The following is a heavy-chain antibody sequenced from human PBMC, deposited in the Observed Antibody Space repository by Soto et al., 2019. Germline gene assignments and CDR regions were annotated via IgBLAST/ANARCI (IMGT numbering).Heavy chain of an antibody. J-gene: IGHJ4*02. CDR1: GFTFSSYA. CDR3: ALSRDPVHPTLFDY. Sequence: EVQLLESGGGLVQPGGSLRLSCAASGFTFSSYAMSWVRQAPGKGLEWVSAISGSGGSTYYADSVKGRFTIARDTSKNTLYLQMNSLRAEDTAVYYCALSRDPVHPTLFDYWGQGTLVTVSS. V-gene: IGHV3-23*01. D-gene: IGHD3-16*01. CDR2: ISGSGGST.